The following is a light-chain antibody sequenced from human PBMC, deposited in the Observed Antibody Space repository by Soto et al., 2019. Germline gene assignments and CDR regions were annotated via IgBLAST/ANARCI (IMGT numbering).Light chain of an antibody. V-gene: IGKV3-11*01. CDR3: QQRSNWPS. J-gene: IGKJ2*01. CDR1: QSVSSY. CDR2: DAS. Sequence: EIVLTQSPATLSLSPGERATLSCRASQSVSSYLAWYQQKPGQAPSLLIYDASNRATGIPAMFSGSGSGTDFTLTISSLEPEDFAVYYCQQRSNWPSFGQGTKLEIK.